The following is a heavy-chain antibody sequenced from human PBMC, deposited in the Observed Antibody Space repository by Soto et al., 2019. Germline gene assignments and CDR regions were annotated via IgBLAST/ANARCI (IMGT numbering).Heavy chain of an antibody. CDR1: GGSISSSSNH. Sequence: QLQLQESGPGLVKPSETLSLTCTVSGGSISSSSNHWGWIRQPPGNGLEWIGNIYYSENTYYNPSLKSRVTISVDTSKNQFSLRLTSVTAADTAVYYCATHPPYGPLDHWGQGTLVTVSS. CDR2: IYYSENT. V-gene: IGHV4-39*01. CDR3: ATHPPYGPLDH. J-gene: IGHJ4*02. D-gene: IGHD4-17*01.